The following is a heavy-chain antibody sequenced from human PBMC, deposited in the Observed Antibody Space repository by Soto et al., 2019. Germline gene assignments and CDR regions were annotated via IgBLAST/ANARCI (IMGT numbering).Heavy chain of an antibody. Sequence: ESGGGVAQPGRSLRLSCAASGFTFSSYAMHWVRQAPGKGLEWVAVISYDGSTIYYADSVKGRFSISRDNSKNTLHLEMHNLRPEDTAVYYCVKVGGSSSWYRFYFDYWGQGTLVTVSS. D-gene: IGHD6-13*01. CDR3: VKVGGSSSWYRFYFDY. J-gene: IGHJ4*02. CDR2: ISYDGSTI. CDR1: GFTFSSYA. V-gene: IGHV3-30*18.